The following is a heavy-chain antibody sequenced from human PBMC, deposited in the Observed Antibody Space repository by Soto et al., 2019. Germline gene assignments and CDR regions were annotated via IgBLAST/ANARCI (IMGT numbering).Heavy chain of an antibody. D-gene: IGHD3-10*01. CDR3: ARDIYRRWFGRLLDY. CDR1: GFTFSSYG. V-gene: IGHV3-33*01. CDR2: IWYDGSNK. Sequence: GGSLRLSCAASGFTFSSYGMHWVRQAPGKGLEWVAVIWYDGSNKYYADSVKGRFTISRDNSKNTLYLQMNSLRAEDTAVYYCARDIYRRWFGRLLDYWGQGTLVTVSS. J-gene: IGHJ4*02.